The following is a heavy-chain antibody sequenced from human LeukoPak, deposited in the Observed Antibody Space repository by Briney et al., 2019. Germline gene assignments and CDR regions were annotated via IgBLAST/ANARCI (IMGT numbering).Heavy chain of an antibody. CDR2: MNPNSGNT. D-gene: IGHD3-16*01. CDR3: TRNRGGYFDY. V-gene: IGHV1-8*03. J-gene: IGHJ4*02. Sequence: ASVKVSCKASGYTFTSYDINWVRQAAGQGLEWKGWMNPNSGNTGYAQKFQGRVTITRNTSISTAYMELSSLRSEDTAVYYCTRNRGGYFDYWGQGTLVTVSS. CDR1: GYTFTSYD.